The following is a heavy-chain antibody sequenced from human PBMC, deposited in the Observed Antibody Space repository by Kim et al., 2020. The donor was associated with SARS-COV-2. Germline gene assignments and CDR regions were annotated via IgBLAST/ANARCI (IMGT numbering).Heavy chain of an antibody. D-gene: IGHD2-21*02. V-gene: IGHV4-34*01. J-gene: IGHJ3*02. CDR3: AREATRPHIVVVTAMDAFYI. Sequence: SETLSLTCAVYGGSFSGYYWSWIRQPPGKGLEWIGEINHSGSTNYNPSLKSRVTISVDTSKNQFSLKLSSVTAADTAVYYCAREATRPHIVVVTAMDAFYIWGQGTMVTVSS. CDR1: GGSFSGYY. CDR2: INHSGST.